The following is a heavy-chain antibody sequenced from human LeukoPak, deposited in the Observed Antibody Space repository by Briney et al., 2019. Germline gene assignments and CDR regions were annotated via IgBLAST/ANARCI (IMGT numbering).Heavy chain of an antibody. Sequence: TPSETLSLTCTVSGGSISSSSYFWGWIRQPPGKGLEWIGSIYYRGSAYYNPSLKSRVTISVDTSKNQFSLKLSSVTAADTAVYYCASEKYSGYPYFDYWGQGTLVTVSS. J-gene: IGHJ4*02. V-gene: IGHV4-39*07. D-gene: IGHD5-12*01. CDR3: ASEKYSGYPYFDY. CDR1: GGSISSSSYF. CDR2: IYYRGSA.